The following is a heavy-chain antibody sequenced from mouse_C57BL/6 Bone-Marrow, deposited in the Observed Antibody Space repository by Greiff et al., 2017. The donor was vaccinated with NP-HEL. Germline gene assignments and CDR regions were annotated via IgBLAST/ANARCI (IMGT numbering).Heavy chain of an antibody. CDR3: AREGTTVVAPDY. V-gene: IGHV1-50*01. CDR2: IDPSDSYT. J-gene: IGHJ2*01. Sequence: QVQLQQPGAELVKPGASVKLSCKASGYTFTSYWMQWVKQRPGQGLEWIGEIDPSDSYTNYHQKFKGKATLTVDTSSSAASMQLSSLTSEDSAVYYCAREGTTVVAPDYWGQGTTLTVSS. CDR1: GYTFTSYW. D-gene: IGHD1-1*01.